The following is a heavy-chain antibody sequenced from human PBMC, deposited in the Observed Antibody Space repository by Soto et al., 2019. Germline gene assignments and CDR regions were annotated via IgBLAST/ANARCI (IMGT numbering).Heavy chain of an antibody. V-gene: IGHV1-18*04. J-gene: IGHJ5*02. CDR3: ARGGEYQLLWLKVFDP. Sequence: QVQLVQSGAEVKKPGASVKVSCKSSGYTFTGHYIHWVRQAPGQGLEWMGWISAYNGNTNYAQKLQGRVTMTTDTSTSTAYMELRSLRSDDTAVYYCARGGEYQLLWLKVFDPWGQGTLVTVSS. D-gene: IGHD2-2*01. CDR1: GYTFTGHY. CDR2: ISAYNGNT.